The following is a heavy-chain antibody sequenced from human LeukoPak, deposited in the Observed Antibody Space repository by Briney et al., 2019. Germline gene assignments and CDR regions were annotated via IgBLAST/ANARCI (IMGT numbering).Heavy chain of an antibody. CDR2: INSDGSST. D-gene: IGHD6-19*01. J-gene: IGHJ4*02. CDR3: ARDGGSGWYHDY. V-gene: IGHV3-74*01. Sequence: HPGGSLRLSCAASGFTFSSYWMHWVRQAPGKGLVWVSRINSDGSSTSYADSVKGRFTISGDNSRNTLYLQMNSLRAEDTAVYYCARDGGSGWYHDYWGQGTLVTVSS. CDR1: GFTFSSYW.